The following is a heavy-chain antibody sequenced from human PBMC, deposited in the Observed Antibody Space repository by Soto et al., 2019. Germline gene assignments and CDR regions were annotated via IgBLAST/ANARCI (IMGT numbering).Heavy chain of an antibody. Sequence: GGSLRLSCAASGFTFSSYGMHWVRQAPGKGLEWVAVIWYDGSNKYYADSVKGRFTISRDNSKKTLYLQMNSLRAEDTAVYYCARGAAPDSRHLEWLLYNPYYYGMDVWGQGTTVTVSS. CDR2: IWYDGSNK. CDR3: ARGAAPDSRHLEWLLYNPYYYGMDV. J-gene: IGHJ6*02. CDR1: GFTFSSYG. V-gene: IGHV3-33*01. D-gene: IGHD3-3*01.